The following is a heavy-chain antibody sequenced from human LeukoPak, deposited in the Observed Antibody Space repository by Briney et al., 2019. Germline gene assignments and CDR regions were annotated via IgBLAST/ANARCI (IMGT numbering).Heavy chain of an antibody. D-gene: IGHD5-12*01. CDR1: GGSISSDEYY. Sequence: PSQTLSLTCTVSGGSISSDEYYWGCILQPPWKGLEWIGHITYSGSTDYSPSLRSRVTMSVDTSKNQFSLELDSVTAAATAMYACARGRVGGYDYFDTWGQETLVAASS. J-gene: IGHJ4*02. CDR3: ARGRVGGYDYFDT. CDR2: ITYSGST. V-gene: IGHV4-30-4*01.